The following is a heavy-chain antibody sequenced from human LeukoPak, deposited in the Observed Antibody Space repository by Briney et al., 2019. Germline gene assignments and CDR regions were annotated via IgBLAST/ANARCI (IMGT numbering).Heavy chain of an antibody. CDR2: INPSGGST. D-gene: IGHD3-10*01. CDR3: ARDTPLWFGEFAYLRLDY. J-gene: IGHJ4*02. Sequence: GASVKVSCKASGYTFTSYYMHWVRQAPGQGPEWMGIINPSGGSTSYAQKFQGRVTMTRDTSTSTVYMELSSLRSEDTAVYYCARDTPLWFGEFAYLRLDYWGQGTLVTVSS. V-gene: IGHV1-46*01. CDR1: GYTFTSYY.